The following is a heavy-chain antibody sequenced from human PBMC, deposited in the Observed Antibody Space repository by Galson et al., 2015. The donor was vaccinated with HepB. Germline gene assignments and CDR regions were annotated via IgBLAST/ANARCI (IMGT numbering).Heavy chain of an antibody. Sequence: SVKVSCKASGYTFTSYGISWVRQAPGQGLEWMGWISAYNGNTNYAQKLQGRVTMTTDTSTSTAYMELRSLRSDDTAVYYCAREMGAYSSSWYADPWGQGTLVTVSS. D-gene: IGHD6-13*01. CDR1: GYTFTSYG. CDR3: AREMGAYSSSWYADP. J-gene: IGHJ4*02. CDR2: ISAYNGNT. V-gene: IGHV1-18*01.